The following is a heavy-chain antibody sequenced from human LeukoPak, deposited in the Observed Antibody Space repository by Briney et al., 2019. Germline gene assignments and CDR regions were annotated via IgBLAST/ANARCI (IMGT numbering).Heavy chain of an antibody. D-gene: IGHD3-3*01. CDR2: IYHSGST. V-gene: IGHV4-38-2*01. J-gene: IGHJ3*02. CDR3: ARRLYDFWSGYPDDAFDI. CDR1: GYSISSGYY. Sequence: SETLSLTCAVSGYSISSGYYWGWIRQPPGKGLEWIGSIYHSGSTYYNPSLKSRVTISVVTSKNQFSLKLSSVTAADTAVYYCARRLYDFWSGYPDDAFDIWGQGTMVTVSS.